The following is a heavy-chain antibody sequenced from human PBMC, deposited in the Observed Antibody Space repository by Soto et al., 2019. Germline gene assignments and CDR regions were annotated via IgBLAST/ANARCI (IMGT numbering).Heavy chain of an antibody. D-gene: IGHD4-4*01. Sequence: GDSLKFSCKGSGYSSTSYSIVWLRQMPGKGLEWMGIIYPGDSDTRYSPSFQGQVTISADKSISTAYLQWSSLKASDTAMYYCARQRLQPVYYGMDVLGQGTTVTVSS. CDR2: IYPGDSDT. CDR3: ARQRLQPVYYGMDV. CDR1: GYSSTSYS. J-gene: IGHJ6*02. V-gene: IGHV5-51*01.